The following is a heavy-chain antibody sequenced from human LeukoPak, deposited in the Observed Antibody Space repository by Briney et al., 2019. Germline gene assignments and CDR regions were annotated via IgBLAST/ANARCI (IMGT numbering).Heavy chain of an antibody. CDR2: IYPGDSET. CDR1: GYTFTSHC. V-gene: IGHV5-51*01. J-gene: IGHJ5*01. D-gene: IGHD5-24*01. CDR3: ARDGRDGYNYDWFDS. Sequence: GESLKISCKASGYTFTSHCIGWVRQMPGKGLEWMGIIYPGDSETRYSPSFQGQVTISADKSINTAYLQWSSLKASDTAMYYCARDGRDGYNYDWFDSWGQGTLVTVSS.